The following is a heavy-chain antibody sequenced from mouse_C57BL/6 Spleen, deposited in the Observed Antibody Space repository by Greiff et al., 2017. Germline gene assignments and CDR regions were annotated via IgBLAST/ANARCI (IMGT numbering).Heavy chain of an antibody. CDR1: GYTFSGYW. V-gene: IGHV1-9*01. CDR2: ILPGSGST. D-gene: IGHD4-1*01. J-gene: IGHJ3*01. CDR3: ARSKNWAEDAWFAY. Sequence: QVQLQQSGAELMKPGASVKLSCKATGYTFSGYWIEWVKQRPGHGLEWIGEILPGSGSTNYNEKFKGKATFTADTSSNTAYMQLSSLTAEDSAIYYCARSKNWAEDAWFAYWGQGTLLTVSA.